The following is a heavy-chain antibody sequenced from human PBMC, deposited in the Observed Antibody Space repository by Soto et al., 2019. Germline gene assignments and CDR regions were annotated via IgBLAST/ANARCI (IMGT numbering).Heavy chain of an antibody. CDR3: VLQRRNYYYYCMDV. CDR1: GGTFSSYA. D-gene: IGHD3-10*01. V-gene: IGHV1-69*12. CDR2: IIPIFGTA. J-gene: IGHJ6*04. Sequence: QVQLVQSGAEVKKPGSSVKVSCKASGGTFSSYAISWVRQAPGQGLEWMGGIIPIFGTANYAQKFQGRVTITADEATSNAYMELSSLRSEDTAVYYCVLQRRNYYYYCMDVWGEGTTVTVSS.